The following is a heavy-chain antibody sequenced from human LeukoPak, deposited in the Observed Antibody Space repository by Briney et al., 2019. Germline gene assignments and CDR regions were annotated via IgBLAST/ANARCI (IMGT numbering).Heavy chain of an antibody. J-gene: IGHJ6*03. V-gene: IGHV4-59*01. CDR2: IYYSGST. D-gene: IGHD5-12*01. CDR1: GGSISTYY. Sequence: SSETLSLTCTVSGGSISTYYWSWIRQPPGKGLEWIGYIYYSGSTNYNPSLKSRVTISVDTSKNQFSLKLSSVTAADTAVYYCARVVYSGYDFRGAMDVWGKGTTVTVSS. CDR3: ARVVYSGYDFRGAMDV.